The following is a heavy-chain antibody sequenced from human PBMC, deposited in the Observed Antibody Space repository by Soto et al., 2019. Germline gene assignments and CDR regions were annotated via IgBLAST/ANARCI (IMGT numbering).Heavy chain of an antibody. CDR2: ISWNSVTI. J-gene: IGHJ5*02. CDR3: VRSSGSQPRAGWFDP. Sequence: EVQLVESGGGLAQPGWSRRLSCAASGFNFDDHAMHWVRQTPGKGLEWVSGISWNSVTINYADSIKGRFTISRDNAKRTLYLQMNNLRPADTAMYFCVRSSGSQPRAGWFDPWGQGTLVTFS. V-gene: IGHV3-9*01. D-gene: IGHD1-26*01. CDR1: GFNFDDHA.